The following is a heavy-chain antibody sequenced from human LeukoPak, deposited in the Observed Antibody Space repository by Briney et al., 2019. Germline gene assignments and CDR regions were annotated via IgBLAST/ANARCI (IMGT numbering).Heavy chain of an antibody. Sequence: PSGSLTLTCAASGCTFSSYTRRWVRQAPRKGGEWVSGVSGSGGSTHYADSVKGRFPISRDNTKNTLYLKMNSLRAEDTAVYYSAASLPNIVVVPATKGPFGYWGQGTLVTVSS. CDR2: VSGSGGST. J-gene: IGHJ4*02. CDR3: AASLPNIVVVPATKGPFGY. V-gene: IGHV3-23*01. CDR1: GCTFSSYT. D-gene: IGHD2-2*01.